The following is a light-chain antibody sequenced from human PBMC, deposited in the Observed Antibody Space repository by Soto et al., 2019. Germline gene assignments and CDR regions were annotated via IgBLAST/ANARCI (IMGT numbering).Light chain of an antibody. J-gene: IGKJ5*01. CDR1: QSVSSTY. CDR3: QQCGSSVT. Sequence: EIVLTQSPGPLSLSPGERATLSCRASQSVSSTYLAWYQQKPGQAPRLLIYRTSTRATGIPDRFSGSGSGTDFTLTISRLEPEDFAVYYCQQCGSSVTFGQGTRLDIK. CDR2: RTS. V-gene: IGKV3-20*01.